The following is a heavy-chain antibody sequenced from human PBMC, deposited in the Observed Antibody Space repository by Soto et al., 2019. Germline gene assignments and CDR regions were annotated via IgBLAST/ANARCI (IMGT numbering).Heavy chain of an antibody. J-gene: IGHJ5*02. CDR2: ISYDGNNK. V-gene: IGHV3-30*18. D-gene: IGHD4-17*01. Sequence: QVQLVGSGGGVVQPGRSLRLSCEASGFSFSSHGMHWVRQAPGKGLEWLAVISYDGNNKYYADSVKGRFSISRDNYKNTLYLQMNILRAEDTAVYYCAKDHLPTTITTPWFDPWCQGTLVTVSS. CDR3: AKDHLPTTITTPWFDP. CDR1: GFSFSSHG.